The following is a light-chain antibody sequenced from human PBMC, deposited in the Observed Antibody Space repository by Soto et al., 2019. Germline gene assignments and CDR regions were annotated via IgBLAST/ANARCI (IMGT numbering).Light chain of an antibody. J-gene: IGKJ4*01. V-gene: IGKV1-27*01. CDR3: QKYNSATLT. Sequence: DIQMTQSPSSLSASLGDRVTITCRASQGIGGYLAWFRQKPGYVPKLLIYAASTLQSGVPSRFRGSGSGTEVKLTISSLQPGDVATYYFQKYNSATLTFGGGTKVVL. CDR1: QGIGGY. CDR2: AAS.